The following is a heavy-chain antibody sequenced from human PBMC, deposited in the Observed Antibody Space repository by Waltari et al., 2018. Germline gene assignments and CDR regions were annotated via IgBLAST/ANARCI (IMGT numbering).Heavy chain of an antibody. CDR3: ARGKGDSDAFDI. V-gene: IGHV3-23*03. Sequence: EVQLLESGGGLVQPGGSLRLSCAASGFTFSSYAMSWVRQAPGKGLEWVSVIYSGGSTYYADSVKGRFTISRDNSKNTLLLQMNSLRAEDTAVYYCARGKGDSDAFDIWGQGTMVTVSS. CDR1: GFTFSSYA. D-gene: IGHD3-16*01. J-gene: IGHJ3*02. CDR2: IYSGGST.